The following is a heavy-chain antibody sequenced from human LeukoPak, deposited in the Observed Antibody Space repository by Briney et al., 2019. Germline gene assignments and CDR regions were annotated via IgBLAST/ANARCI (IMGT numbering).Heavy chain of an antibody. D-gene: IGHD6-13*01. V-gene: IGHV4-4*07. CDR2: IYYSGST. J-gene: IGHJ6*02. CDR3: AREARYSSSWYGQGSGYYGMDV. Sequence: SETLSLTCTVSGGSISSYYWNWIRQPAGKGLEWIGRIYYSGSTNYNPSLKSRVTISVDTSKNQFSLKLSSVTAADTAVYYCAREARYSSSWYGQGSGYYGMDVWGQGTTVTVSS. CDR1: GGSISSYY.